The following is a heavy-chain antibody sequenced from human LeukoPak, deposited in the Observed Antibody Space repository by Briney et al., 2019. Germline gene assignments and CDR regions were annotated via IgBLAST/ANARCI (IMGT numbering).Heavy chain of an antibody. D-gene: IGHD1-26*01. CDR3: TSDFPGGSYYYFDC. V-gene: IGHV3-15*01. CDR2: IKSKTDGGTT. Sequence: PGGSLRLSCAASGFTFSNAWMSWVRQAPGKGLEWVGRIKSKTDGGTTDYAAAVKGRFTISRDDSKNTLYLKMNSLKTEDTAVYYCTSDFPGGSYYYFDCWGQGTLVTVSS. J-gene: IGHJ4*02. CDR1: GFTFSNAW.